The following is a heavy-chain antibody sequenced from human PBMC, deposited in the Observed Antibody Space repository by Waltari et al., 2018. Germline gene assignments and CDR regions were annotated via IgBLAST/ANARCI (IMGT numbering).Heavy chain of an antibody. Sequence: QVQLQESGPGLLKPSETLSLTCNVSGYSISSGYYWGWIRQSPGKGLEWIGSVYHNGNTYSKPSLKGRVTISLDTSKNKFSLELSSVTAADTAVYYCARGALTLYYFDYWGQGTLVTVSS. CDR1: GYSISSGYY. J-gene: IGHJ4*02. D-gene: IGHD3-9*01. CDR2: VYHNGNT. V-gene: IGHV4-38-2*02. CDR3: ARGALTLYYFDY.